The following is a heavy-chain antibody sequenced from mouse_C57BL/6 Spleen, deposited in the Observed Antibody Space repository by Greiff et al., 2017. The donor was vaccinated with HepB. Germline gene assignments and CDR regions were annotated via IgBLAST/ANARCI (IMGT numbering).Heavy chain of an antibody. V-gene: IGHV1-64*01. Sequence: VQLQQSGAELVKPGASVKLSCKASGYTFTSYWMHWVKQRPGQGLEWIGMIHPNSGSTNYNEKFKSKATLPVDKSSSTAYMQLSSLTSEDSAVYYCARSLYYYGSPHWYFDVWGTGTTVTVSS. D-gene: IGHD1-1*01. CDR3: ARSLYYYGSPHWYFDV. CDR2: IHPNSGST. CDR1: GYTFTSYW. J-gene: IGHJ1*03.